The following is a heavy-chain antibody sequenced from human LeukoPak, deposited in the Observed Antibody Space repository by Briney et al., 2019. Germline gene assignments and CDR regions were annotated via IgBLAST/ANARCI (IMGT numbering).Heavy chain of an antibody. J-gene: IGHJ6*02. CDR2: IIPILDIA. CDR3: AREPRNDAHNGMDV. CDR1: GGTFSTYA. V-gene: IGHV1-69*04. Sequence: GSSVKVSCKASGGTFSTYAISWVRQAPGQGLEWMGRIIPILDIANSAQKFQGRLTITADKSTSTAYMELSSLRSEDTALYYCAREPRNDAHNGMDVWGQGTPVTVSS. D-gene: IGHD1-1*01.